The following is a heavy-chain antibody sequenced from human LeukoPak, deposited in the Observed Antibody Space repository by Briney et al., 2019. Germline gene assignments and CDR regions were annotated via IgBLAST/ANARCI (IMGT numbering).Heavy chain of an antibody. J-gene: IGHJ4*02. D-gene: IGHD5-12*01. V-gene: IGHV3-23*01. CDR2: IIGSSGDT. CDR1: GFRFSNFA. Sequence: PGGSLRLSCAASGFRFSNFAMSWVRQAPGKGLEWVSLIIGSSGDTLYADSVKGRFTISRDISKNRLNLQMNSLRAEDTALYYCAKGAYDYIEMGYFDDWGQGTLVTVSS. CDR3: AKGAYDYIEMGYFDD.